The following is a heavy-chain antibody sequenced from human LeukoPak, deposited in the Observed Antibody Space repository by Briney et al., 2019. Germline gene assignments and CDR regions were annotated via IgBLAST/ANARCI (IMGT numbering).Heavy chain of an antibody. CDR3: ARGDYGGSGY. CDR1: GGSFSGYY. Sequence: KPSETLSLTCAVYGGSFSGYYWSWIRQPPGKGLERIGEINHSGSTNYNPSLKSRVTTSVDTSKNQFSLKLSSVTAADTAVYCCARGDYGGSGYWGQGTLVTVSS. D-gene: IGHD4-17*01. J-gene: IGHJ4*02. CDR2: INHSGST. V-gene: IGHV4-34*01.